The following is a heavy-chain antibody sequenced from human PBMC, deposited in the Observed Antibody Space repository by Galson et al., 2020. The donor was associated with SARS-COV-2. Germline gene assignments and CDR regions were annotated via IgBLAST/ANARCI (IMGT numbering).Heavy chain of an antibody. V-gene: IGHV3-21*01. J-gene: IGHJ2*01. Sequence: TGGSLRLSCAASGFTFSRYTMTWVRQAPGKGLEWVSSISTSSNYIYYADSVKGRFTISRDNAKKSLYLQMESLRAEDTAVYYCARGEMGATYWYFDLWGRGTL. CDR3: ARGEMGATYWYFDL. CDR2: ISTSSNYI. CDR1: GFTFSRYT. D-gene: IGHD1-26*01.